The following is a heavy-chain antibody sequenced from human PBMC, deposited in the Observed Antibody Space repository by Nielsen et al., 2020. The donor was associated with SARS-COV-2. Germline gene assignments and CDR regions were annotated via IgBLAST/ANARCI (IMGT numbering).Heavy chain of an antibody. CDR3: ARGVGVEQQLVGGFDY. CDR2: INHSGST. D-gene: IGHD6-13*01. V-gene: IGHV4-34*01. J-gene: IGHJ4*02. Sequence: SETLSLTCAVYGGSFSGYYWSWIRQPPGKGLEWIGAINHSGSTNYNPSLKSRVTISVDTSKNQFSLKLSSVTAADTAVYYCARGVGVEQQLVGGFDYWGQGTLVTVSS. CDR1: GGSFSGYY.